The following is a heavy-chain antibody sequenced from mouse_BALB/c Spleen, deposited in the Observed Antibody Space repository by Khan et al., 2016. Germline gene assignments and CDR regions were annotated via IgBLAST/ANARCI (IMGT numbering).Heavy chain of an antibody. CDR2: ISYSGST. J-gene: IGHJ2*01. V-gene: IGHV3-2*02. CDR3: ARTCRIKY. Sequence: EVQLQESGPGLVKPSQSLSLTCTVTGYSITSGYGWNWNRQFPGNKLEWMGYISYSGSTNYNPSLKSRISITRDTSKNQFFLQFNSVTTEDTVTYYGARTCRIKYWGQGTTLTVSS. CDR1: GYSITSGYG.